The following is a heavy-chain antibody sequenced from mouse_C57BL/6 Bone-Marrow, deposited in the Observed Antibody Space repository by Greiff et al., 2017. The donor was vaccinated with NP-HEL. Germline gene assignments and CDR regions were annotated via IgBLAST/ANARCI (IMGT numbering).Heavy chain of an antibody. CDR3: ASESGYVPWFAY. V-gene: IGHV1-75*01. J-gene: IGHJ3*01. CDR1: GYTFTDYY. D-gene: IGHD1-3*01. CDR2: IFPGSGST. Sequence: VQLQQPGPELVKPGASVKISCKASGYTFTDYYINWVKQRPGQGLEWIGWIFPGSGSTYYNEKFKGKATLTVDKSSSTAYMLLSSLTSEDSAVYYCASESGYVPWFAYWGQGTLVTVSA.